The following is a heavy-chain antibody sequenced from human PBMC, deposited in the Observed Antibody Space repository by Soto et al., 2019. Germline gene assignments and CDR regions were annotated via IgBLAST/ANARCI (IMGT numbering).Heavy chain of an antibody. V-gene: IGHV3-23*01. CDR1: GFSVSSAA. D-gene: IGHD2-21*02. J-gene: IGHJ4*02. CDR2: ISGSGANT. Sequence: PGGSRRRSWPASGFSVSSAAISWVCQGPGKGLECVSGISGSGANTNDADSVKGRFAISIDNSKNTLYQQMSSLRAEDTAVYYCAKRQSGNFGPFDSWGQGTLVTVSS. CDR3: AKRQSGNFGPFDS.